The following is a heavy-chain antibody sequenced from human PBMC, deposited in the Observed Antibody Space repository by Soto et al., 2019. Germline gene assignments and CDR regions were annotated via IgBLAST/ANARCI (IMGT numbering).Heavy chain of an antibody. V-gene: IGHV3-23*01. CDR3: ASTKADYYYDSSGYFLDYFDY. Sequence: PGGSLRLSCAASGFTFSSYAMSWVRQAPGKGLEWVSAISGSGGSTYYADSVKGRFTISRDNSKNTLYLQMNSLRAEDTAVYYCASTKADYYYDSSGYFLDYFDYWGQGTLVTVSS. J-gene: IGHJ4*02. D-gene: IGHD3-22*01. CDR1: GFTFSSYA. CDR2: ISGSGGST.